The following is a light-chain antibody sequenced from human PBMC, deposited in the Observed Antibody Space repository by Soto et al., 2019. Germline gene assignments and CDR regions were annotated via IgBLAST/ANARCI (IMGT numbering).Light chain of an antibody. CDR1: QGISSY. Sequence: IQLTHSPSSLSASVGDIVTITCRASQGISSYLAWYQQKPGKAPKLLIYAASTLQSGVPSRFSGSGSGTDFTLTISSLQPEDFATYYCQQLNSYPPITFGGGTKVDIK. V-gene: IGKV1-9*01. J-gene: IGKJ4*01. CDR3: QQLNSYPPIT. CDR2: AAS.